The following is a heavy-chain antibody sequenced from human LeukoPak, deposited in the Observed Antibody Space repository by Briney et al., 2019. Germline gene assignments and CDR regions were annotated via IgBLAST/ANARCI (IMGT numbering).Heavy chain of an antibody. CDR2: IYWDDDK. V-gene: IGHV2-5*02. J-gene: IGHJ3*01. CDR3: ARVDSSNWYHAFDL. CDR1: GFSLRKSGVG. D-gene: IGHD6-13*01. Sequence: ESGPTLVKPTQTLTLTCTFSGFSLRKSGVGVGWIRQPPGKALEWLALIYWDDDKRYSPSLKSRLTLTKDKSKNQLVLTITKIDPVDTATYYCARVDSSNWYHAFDLWGQGTMATVFS.